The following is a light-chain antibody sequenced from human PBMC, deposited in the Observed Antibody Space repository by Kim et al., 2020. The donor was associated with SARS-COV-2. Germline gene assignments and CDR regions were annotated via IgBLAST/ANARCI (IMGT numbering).Light chain of an antibody. CDR1: QEISTG. V-gene: IGKV1-5*03. CDR3: LHYNTYPLT. Sequence: TSVGDRVTITCRASQEISTGLAWYQQKPGRAPKFLIYKASNLESGVPSRFSGSGSGTEFTLTISSLQPDDFATYYCLHYNTYPLTFGGGTKVDIK. CDR2: KAS. J-gene: IGKJ4*01.